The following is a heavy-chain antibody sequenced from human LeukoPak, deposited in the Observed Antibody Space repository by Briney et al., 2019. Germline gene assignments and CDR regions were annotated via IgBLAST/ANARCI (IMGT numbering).Heavy chain of an antibody. J-gene: IGHJ4*02. CDR1: GFTFSSYW. Sequence: GGSLRLSCAASGFTFSSYWMNWVRQAPGKGLEWVSSISRSSSYIYYADSVKGRFTISRDNAKNSLYLQMNSLRAEDTAVYYCVTQRIAARRERTDYWGQGTLVTVSS. V-gene: IGHV3-21*01. D-gene: IGHD6-6*01. CDR2: ISRSSSYI. CDR3: VTQRIAARRERTDY.